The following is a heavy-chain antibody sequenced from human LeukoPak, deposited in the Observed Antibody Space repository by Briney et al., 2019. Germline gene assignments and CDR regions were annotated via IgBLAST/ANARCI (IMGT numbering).Heavy chain of an antibody. D-gene: IGHD1-26*01. CDR1: CGSITSSSYY. J-gene: IGHJ4*02. CDR3: AREDGENGSYYLDY. CDR2: VYYSGNT. V-gene: IGHV4-39*07. Sequence: SETLSLTCTVSCGSITSSSYYWGWIRQPPGKGLEWIGSVYYSGNTYYNSSLKSRVTISVDTSKNQSSLKLSSVTAADTAVYYCAREDGENGSYYLDYWGQGTLVTVSS.